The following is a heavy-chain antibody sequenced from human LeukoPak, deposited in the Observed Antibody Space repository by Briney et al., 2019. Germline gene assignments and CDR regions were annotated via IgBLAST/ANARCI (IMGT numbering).Heavy chain of an antibody. V-gene: IGHV3-11*03. J-gene: IGHJ3*02. CDR3: ARRFWYAFDI. D-gene: IGHD3-3*01. CDR2: ISCSSSYT. CDR1: GFTFSDYY. Sequence: GGSLRLSCAASGFTFSDYYVSWIRQAPGKGLEWVSYISCSSSYTNYADSVKGRFTISRDNAKNSLYLQMTSLRAEDTAVYYCARRFWYAFDIWGQGTMVTVSS.